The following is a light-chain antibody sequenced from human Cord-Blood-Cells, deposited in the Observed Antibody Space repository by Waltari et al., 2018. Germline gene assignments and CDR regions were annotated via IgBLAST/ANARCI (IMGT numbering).Light chain of an antibody. CDR3: CSYAGSSTWV. J-gene: IGLJ3*02. CDR2: EGS. V-gene: IGLV2-23*01. Sequence: QSALTQPASVSGSPGQSITISCTGTSSDVGRYNLVPWHQQHPGKAPKLMIDEGSKRPSGVSNRFSGSKSGNTASLTISGLQAEDEADYYCCSYAGSSTWVFGGGTKLTVL. CDR1: SSDVGRYNL.